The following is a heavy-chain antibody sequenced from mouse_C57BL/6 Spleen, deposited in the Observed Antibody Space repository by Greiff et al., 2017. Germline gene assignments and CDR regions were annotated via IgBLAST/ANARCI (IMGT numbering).Heavy chain of an antibody. CDR1: GFTFSSYA. CDR2: ISDGGSYT. CDR3: ARDLGRWLLVRYWYFDV. V-gene: IGHV5-4*01. D-gene: IGHD2-3*01. Sequence: DVKLVESGGGLVKPGGSLKLSCAASGFTFSSYAMSWVRQTPEKRLEWVATISDGGSYTYYPDNVKGRFTISRDNAKNNLYLQMSHLKSEDTAMYYCARDLGRWLLVRYWYFDVWGTGTTVTVSS. J-gene: IGHJ1*03.